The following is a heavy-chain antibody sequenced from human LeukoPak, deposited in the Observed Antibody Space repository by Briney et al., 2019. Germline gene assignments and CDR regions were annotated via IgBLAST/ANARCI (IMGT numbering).Heavy chain of an antibody. D-gene: IGHD6-19*01. Sequence: GGSLRLSCAASGFTFSSYAMSWVRQAPGKGLEWVSAISGSGGSTYYADSVKGRFTISRDNSKNTLYLQMNSLGAEDTAVYYCAKDPGIAVAGTFHYWGLGTLATVSS. CDR2: ISGSGGST. CDR3: AKDPGIAVAGTFHY. V-gene: IGHV3-23*01. J-gene: IGHJ4*02. CDR1: GFTFSSYA.